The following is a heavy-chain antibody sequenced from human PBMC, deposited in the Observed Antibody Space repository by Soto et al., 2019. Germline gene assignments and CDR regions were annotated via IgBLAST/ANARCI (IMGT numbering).Heavy chain of an antibody. CDR3: AKDDLTGTTGAFDI. D-gene: IGHD1-7*01. Sequence: QVQLVESGGGVVQPGRSLRLSCAASGFTFSSYGMHWVRQAPGKGLEWVAVISYDGSNKYYADSVKGRFTISRDNSKNTLYLQMNSLRAEDTAVYYCAKDDLTGTTGAFDIWGQGTMVTVSS. V-gene: IGHV3-30*18. J-gene: IGHJ3*02. CDR1: GFTFSSYG. CDR2: ISYDGSNK.